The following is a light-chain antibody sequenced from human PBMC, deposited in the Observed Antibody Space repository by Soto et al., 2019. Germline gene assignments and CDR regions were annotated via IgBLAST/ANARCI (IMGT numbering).Light chain of an antibody. J-gene: IGKJ1*01. V-gene: IGKV1-6*01. CDR1: QGIRND. CDR3: LQDYNYPWT. Sequence: AIQMTQSPSSLSASVGDRVTITCRASQGIRNDLGWYQQKPGKAPKLLMHAATSLPSGVPSRFSGSGSGTDFTLTISSLQPEDFATYYCLQDYNYPWTFGQGTKVEIK. CDR2: AAT.